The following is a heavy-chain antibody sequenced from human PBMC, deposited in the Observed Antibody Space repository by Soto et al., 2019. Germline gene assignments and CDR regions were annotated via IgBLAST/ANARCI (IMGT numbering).Heavy chain of an antibody. Sequence: QVQLVQSGAEVKKPGSSVKVSCKASGGTFSSYAISWVRQAPGQGLEWMGGIIPIFGTANYAQKFQGRVTITADESTSTAYMELSSLRSEDTAVYYCAGGIVVVVAATPDYYYGIDVWGQGTTVTVSS. CDR3: AGGIVVVVAATPDYYYGIDV. CDR2: IIPIFGTA. J-gene: IGHJ6*02. CDR1: GGTFSSYA. D-gene: IGHD2-15*01. V-gene: IGHV1-69*01.